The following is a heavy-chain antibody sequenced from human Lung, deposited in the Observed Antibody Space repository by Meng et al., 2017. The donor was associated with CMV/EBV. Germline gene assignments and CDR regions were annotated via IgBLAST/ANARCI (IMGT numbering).Heavy chain of an antibody. CDR3: ARVKSSDFWSGYLDY. Sequence: GGSXRLXCAASGFTFSDYLMSWIRQAPGKGLEWISYISTGGGTIYFADSVKGRFTFSRDNAKNSVYLQINSLRAEDTAVYYCARVKSSDFWSGYLDYWGQGSLVTVSS. CDR2: ISTGGGTI. D-gene: IGHD3-3*01. J-gene: IGHJ4*02. V-gene: IGHV3-11*04. CDR1: GFTFSDYL.